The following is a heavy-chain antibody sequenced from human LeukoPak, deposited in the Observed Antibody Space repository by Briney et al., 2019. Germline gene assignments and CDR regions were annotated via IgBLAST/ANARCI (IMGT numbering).Heavy chain of an antibody. CDR1: GGSFSGYY. Sequence: SETLSLTCAVYGGSFSGYYWGWIRQPPGKGLEWIGSIYHSGSTYYNPSLKSRVTISVDTSKNQFSLKLSSVTAADTAVYYCARVGALQLERPSDYWGQGTLVTVSS. V-gene: IGHV4-38-2*01. D-gene: IGHD1-1*01. CDR3: ARVGALQLERPSDY. CDR2: IYHSGST. J-gene: IGHJ4*02.